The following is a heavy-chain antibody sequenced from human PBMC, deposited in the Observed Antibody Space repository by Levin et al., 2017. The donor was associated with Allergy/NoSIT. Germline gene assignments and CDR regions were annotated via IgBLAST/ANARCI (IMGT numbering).Heavy chain of an antibody. V-gene: IGHV4-59*01. CDR1: GGSISSYY. CDR2: IYYSGST. Sequence: SQTLSLTCTVSGGSISSYYWSWIRQPPGKGLEWIGYIYYSGSTNYNPSLKSRVTISVDTSENQFSLKLSSVTAADTAVYYCARGPHSSGGNRFDYWGQGTLVTVSS. D-gene: IGHD6-19*01. CDR3: ARGPHSSGGNRFDY. J-gene: IGHJ4*02.